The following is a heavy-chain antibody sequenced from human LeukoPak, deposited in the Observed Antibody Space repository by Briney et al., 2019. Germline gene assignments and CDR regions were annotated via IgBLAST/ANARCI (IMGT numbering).Heavy chain of an antibody. CDR3: ASNSGSYPGLYYYYYYMGV. Sequence: ASVKVSCKASGYTFTGYYMHWVRQAPGQGLEWMGWINPNSGGTNYAQKFQGRVTMARDTSISTAYMELSRLRSDDTAVYYCASNSGSYPGLYYYYYYMGVWGKGTTVTVSS. J-gene: IGHJ6*03. D-gene: IGHD1-26*01. V-gene: IGHV1-2*02. CDR2: INPNSGGT. CDR1: GYTFTGYY.